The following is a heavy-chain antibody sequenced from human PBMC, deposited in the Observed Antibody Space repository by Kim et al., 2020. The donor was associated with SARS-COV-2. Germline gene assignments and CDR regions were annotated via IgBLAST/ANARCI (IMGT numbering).Heavy chain of an antibody. Sequence: SETLSLTCAVYGGSFSGYYWCGGRRPSGGGLEWIGEINHSGSTNYNPSLKSRVTISVDTSKNQFSLKLSSVTAADTAVYYCARGLRSEILIVVVPAAIKGHWFDPWGQGTLVTVSS. CDR2: INHSGST. CDR1: GGSFSGYY. J-gene: IGHJ5*02. D-gene: IGHD2-2*01. V-gene: IGHV4-34*01. CDR3: ARGLRSEILIVVVPAAIKGHWFDP.